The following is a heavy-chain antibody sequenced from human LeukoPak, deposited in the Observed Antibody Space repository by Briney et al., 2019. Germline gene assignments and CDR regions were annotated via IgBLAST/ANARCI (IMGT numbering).Heavy chain of an antibody. D-gene: IGHD4-17*01. CDR2: MSYDGGNK. CDR3: AKDRQGDYGDFDSPDY. J-gene: IGHJ4*02. V-gene: IGHV3-30*18. Sequence: GRSLRLSCAASGFTFSNYGMHWVRQAPGKGLGLVAVMSYDGGNKYYADSVKGRFSISRDNSKNTLYLQMNSLRTEDTAVYYCAKDRQGDYGDFDSPDYWGQGPLVTVSS. CDR1: GFTFSNYG.